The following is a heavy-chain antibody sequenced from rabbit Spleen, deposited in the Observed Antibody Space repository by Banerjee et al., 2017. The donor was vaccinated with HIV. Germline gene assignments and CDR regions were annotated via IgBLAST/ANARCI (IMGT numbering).Heavy chain of an antibody. CDR3: ARDGAGGSYFAL. CDR1: GFTLSSYY. CDR2: IDPVFGIT. J-gene: IGHJ4*01. Sequence: QLTETGGGLVQPGGSLKLSCKASGFTLSSYYMNWVRQAPGKGLEWIGYIDPVFGITYYANWVNGRFSISRENAQNTVFLQMTSLTAADTATYFCARDGAGGSYFALWGPGTLVT. V-gene: IGHV1S7*01. D-gene: IGHD8-1*01.